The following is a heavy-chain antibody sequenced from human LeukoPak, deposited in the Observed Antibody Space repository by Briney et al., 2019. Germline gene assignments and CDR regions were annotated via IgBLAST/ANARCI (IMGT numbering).Heavy chain of an antibody. CDR1: GGSISSSNW. CDR2: IFHSGST. Sequence: PSETLSLTCAVSGGSISSSNWWTWVRQPPGKGLEWIGDIFHSGSTNYNPSLKSRVTISVDTSKNHFSLTLSSVTAADTAVYYCARRRRAVTTVRYYYYYYVDVWGKGTTVTVSS. J-gene: IGHJ6*03. V-gene: IGHV4-4*02. D-gene: IGHD4-17*01. CDR3: ARRRRAVTTVRYYYYYYVDV.